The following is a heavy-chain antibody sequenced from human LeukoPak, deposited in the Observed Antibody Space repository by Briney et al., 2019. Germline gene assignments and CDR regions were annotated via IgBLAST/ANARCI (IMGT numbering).Heavy chain of an antibody. CDR1: GGSISSGGYY. J-gene: IGHJ3*02. V-gene: IGHV4-31*03. D-gene: IGHD6-13*01. Sequence: PSETLPLTCTVSGGSISSGGYYWSWIRQHPGKGLEWIGYIYYSGSTYYNPSLKSRVTISVDTSKNQFSLKLSSVTAADTAVYYCARLHSSSWSWFVFDIWGQGTMVTVSS. CDR2: IYYSGST. CDR3: ARLHSSSWSWFVFDI.